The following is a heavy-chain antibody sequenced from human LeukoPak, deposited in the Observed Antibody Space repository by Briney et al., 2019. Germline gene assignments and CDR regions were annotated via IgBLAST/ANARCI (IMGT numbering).Heavy chain of an antibody. J-gene: IGHJ4*02. CDR1: NGSITNRNFF. Sequence: PSETLSLTCTVSNGSITNRNFFWSWIRQPPGKWLEWIGNVYYMGSTYYNPSLESRVTVSVDTSKNHFSLKVFSVTAADTAVYYCARHTASMTHFDFWGQGTLVTVSS. D-gene: IGHD6-6*01. CDR2: VYYMGST. CDR3: ARHTASMTHFDF. V-gene: IGHV4-39*01.